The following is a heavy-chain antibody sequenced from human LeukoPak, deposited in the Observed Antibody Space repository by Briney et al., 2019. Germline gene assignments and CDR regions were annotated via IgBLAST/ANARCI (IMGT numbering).Heavy chain of an antibody. Sequence: PGGSLRLSCAASGFTFSSYEMNWVRQAPGKGLEWISYIHSSGNSIYYADSVKGRFTISRDNAKNSLYLQMNSLRAEDTAVYYCARETAGGLGYWGQGTPVTVSS. V-gene: IGHV3-48*03. D-gene: IGHD6-13*01. CDR1: GFTFSSYE. J-gene: IGHJ4*02. CDR2: IHSSGNSI. CDR3: ARETAGGLGY.